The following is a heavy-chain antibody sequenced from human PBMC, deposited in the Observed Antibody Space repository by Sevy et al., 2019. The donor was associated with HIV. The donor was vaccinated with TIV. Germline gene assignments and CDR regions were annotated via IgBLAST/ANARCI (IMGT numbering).Heavy chain of an antibody. CDR1: GFTFSDYY. CDR3: ARLSIATVIDYWYFDL. Sequence: GGSLRLSCAASGFTFSDYYMSWIRQAPGKGLEWVSYIGSSGSTIYYADSVKGRFTISRDNAKNSLYLQMNSLRAEDTAVYYCARLSIATVIDYWYFDLWGRGTLVTVSS. V-gene: IGHV3-11*01. D-gene: IGHD4-17*01. J-gene: IGHJ2*01. CDR2: IGSSGSTI.